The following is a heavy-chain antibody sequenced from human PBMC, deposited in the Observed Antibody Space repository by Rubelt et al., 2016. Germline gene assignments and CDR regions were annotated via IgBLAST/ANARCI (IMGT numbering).Heavy chain of an antibody. D-gene: IGHD2-8*01. CDR2: INAGNGNT. J-gene: IGHJ4*02. V-gene: IGHV1-3*01. CDR1: GYTFTSYA. CDR3: ARAQRIRLLMVYAPTFDY. Sequence: QVQLVQSGAEVKKPGASVKVSCKASGYTFTSYAMHWVRQAPGHRLEWMGWINAGNGNTKYSQKFQGRVHITRDTSASTAYMELSSLRSEDTAVYYCARAQRIRLLMVYAPTFDYWGQGTLVTVSS.